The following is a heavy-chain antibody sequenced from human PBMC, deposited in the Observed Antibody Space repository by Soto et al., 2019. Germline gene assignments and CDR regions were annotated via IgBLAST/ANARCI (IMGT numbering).Heavy chain of an antibody. D-gene: IGHD4-4*01. Sequence: AGSLRLSCSASGFTFSSSPMTWVRQAPGKGLEWVSSLGSIGATTYYADSVTGRFTMSIDTSKSQFSLSLDSLTAADTAAYVCAIAHATTLPVDCWGLGRLVTVSS. J-gene: IGHJ4*01. CDR1: GFTFSSSP. V-gene: IGHV3-23*01. CDR2: LGSIGATT. CDR3: AIAHATTLPVDC.